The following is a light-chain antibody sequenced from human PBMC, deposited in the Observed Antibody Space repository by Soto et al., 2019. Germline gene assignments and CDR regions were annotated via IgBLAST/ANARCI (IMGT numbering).Light chain of an antibody. J-gene: IGKJ1*01. CDR3: QQYGSSWT. CDR2: GAS. CDR1: QSVSSSY. V-gene: IGKV3-20*01. Sequence: ELVLTQSPGTLSLSPGERATLSCRASQSVSSSYLAWYQQKPGQAPRLLIYGASSRATGIPDRFSGSGSGTDFTLTISRLEPEDFAVYYCQQYGSSWTFGQGTKVAIK.